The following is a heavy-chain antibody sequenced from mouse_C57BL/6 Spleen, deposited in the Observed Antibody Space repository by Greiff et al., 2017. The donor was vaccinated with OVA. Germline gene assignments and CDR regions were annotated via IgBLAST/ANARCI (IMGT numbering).Heavy chain of an antibody. CDR1: GYTFTEYT. V-gene: IGHV1-62-2*01. CDR2: FYPGSGSI. D-gene: IGHD1-1*01. CDR3: ARHEEMDYYGSSSFGY. Sequence: QVQLQQSGAELVKPGASVKLSCKASGYTFTEYTIHWVKQRSGQGLEWIGWFYPGSGSIKYNEKFKDKATLTADKSSSTVYMELSRLTSEDSAVYFCARHEEMDYYGSSSFGYWGQGTTLTVSS. J-gene: IGHJ2*01.